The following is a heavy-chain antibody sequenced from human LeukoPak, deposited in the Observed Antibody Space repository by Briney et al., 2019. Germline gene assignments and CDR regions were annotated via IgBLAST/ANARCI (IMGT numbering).Heavy chain of an antibody. D-gene: IGHD3-22*01. CDR1: GGSRTGYY. CDR2: INHSGST. V-gene: IGHV4-34*01. Sequence: KSSETLSLTCAVYGGSRTGYYWNWVRQPPGKGLEWIGEINHSGSTDCIPSLKSRVTISVDTSKNQFSLKLSSVTAADTAVYYCAKSRTYYDSSKGAFDVWGQGTTVTVSS. CDR3: AKSRTYYDSSKGAFDV. J-gene: IGHJ3*01.